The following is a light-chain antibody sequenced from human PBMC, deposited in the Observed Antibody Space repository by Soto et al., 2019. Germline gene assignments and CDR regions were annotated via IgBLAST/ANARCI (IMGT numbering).Light chain of an antibody. J-gene: IGKJ1*01. Sequence: DIQMTQSPSSLSAFVGDRVTITCRASQDIGKSLAWYQQKPGRVPKLLIYAASTLESGVPSRFSGSGSGTDFTLTIDSLQPEDIATYYCQKYNNDPWTFGQGTRVEIE. CDR2: AAS. CDR3: QKYNNDPWT. CDR1: QDIGKS. V-gene: IGKV1-27*01.